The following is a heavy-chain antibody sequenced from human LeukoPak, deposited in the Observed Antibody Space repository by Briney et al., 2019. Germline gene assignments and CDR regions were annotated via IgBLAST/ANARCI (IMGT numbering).Heavy chain of an antibody. J-gene: IGHJ4*02. CDR1: GGSFSGYY. CDR2: INHSGST. Sequence: PSETLSLTCAVYGGSFSGYYWSWIRQPPGKGLEWIGEINHSGSTNYNPSLKSRVTISVDTSKNQFSLKLSSVTAADTAVYYCARADPRIYYDSSGYRAVGNDRDFDYWGQGTLVTVSS. CDR3: ARADPRIYYDSSGYRAVGNDRDFDY. D-gene: IGHD3-22*01. V-gene: IGHV4-34*01.